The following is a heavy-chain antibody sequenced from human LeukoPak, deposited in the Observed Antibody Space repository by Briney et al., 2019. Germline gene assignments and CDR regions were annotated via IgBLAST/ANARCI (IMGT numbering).Heavy chain of an antibody. D-gene: IGHD6-6*01. J-gene: IGHJ4*02. V-gene: IGHV4-4*07. CDR3: ARDILYSSSSDGQGY. CDR2: VHTSGST. CDR1: GYSISSGYY. Sequence: SETLSLTCTVSGYSISSGYYWSWIRQPAGKGLEWIGRVHTSGSTNYNPSLKSRVTMSVDTAKNQFSLKLSSVTAADTAVYYCARDILYSSSSDGQGYWGQGTLVTVSS.